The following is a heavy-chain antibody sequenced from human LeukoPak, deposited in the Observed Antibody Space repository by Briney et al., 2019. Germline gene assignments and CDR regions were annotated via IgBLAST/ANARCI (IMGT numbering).Heavy chain of an antibody. J-gene: IGHJ5*02. CDR2: INPSGDST. CDR3: ARGTTGSYHTS. D-gene: IGHD1-26*01. Sequence: ASVKVSCKASGYTFTSNYMHWERHAPAQGLEWPGIINPSGDSTSYAQKFQGRVTMTSATSTSTVYMELSSLRSEDTAVYYCARGTTGSYHTSWGQGTLVTVSS. V-gene: IGHV1-46*01. CDR1: GYTFTSNY.